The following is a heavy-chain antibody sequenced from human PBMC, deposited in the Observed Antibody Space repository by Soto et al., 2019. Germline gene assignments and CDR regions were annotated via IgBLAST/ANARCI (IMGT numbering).Heavy chain of an antibody. J-gene: IGHJ5*02. D-gene: IGHD3-3*01. V-gene: IGHV1-69*06. CDR3: ARAPHVLRFLDHKNNWFDP. CDR1: GGTFSSYA. Sequence: QVQLVQSGAEVKKPGSSVKVSCKASGGTFSSYAISWVRQAPGQGLEWMGGIIPIFGTANYAQKFQGRVTITADKSTSTAYMELSSLRSEDTAVYYCARAPHVLRFLDHKNNWFDPWGQGTLVTVSS. CDR2: IIPIFGTA.